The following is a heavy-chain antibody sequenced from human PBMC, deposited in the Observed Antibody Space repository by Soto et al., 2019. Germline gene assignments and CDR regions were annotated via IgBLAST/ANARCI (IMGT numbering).Heavy chain of an antibody. Sequence: SETLSLTCAGPGGSISRGGYSWSWIRQPPGKGLEWIGYIYHSGSTYYNPSLKSRVTISVDRSKNQFSLKLSSVTAADTAVYYCARVPGPWGQGTLVTVSS. CDR2: IYHSGST. CDR1: GGSISRGGYS. CDR3: ARVPGP. V-gene: IGHV4-30-2*01. J-gene: IGHJ5*02.